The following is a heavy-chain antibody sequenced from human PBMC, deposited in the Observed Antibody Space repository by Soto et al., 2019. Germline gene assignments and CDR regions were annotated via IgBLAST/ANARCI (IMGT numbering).Heavy chain of an antibody. CDR1: GGTLSSSSYY. CDR3: ARQHRYSSSILAFYYYYGMDV. J-gene: IGHJ6*02. Sequence: SETLSLTCTVSGGTLSSSSYYWGWIRHPPGKGLEWIGSISSSWSTYYNPSLKSRVTISVDMSKTQFSLQLSSVAAADTAVYYCARQHRYSSSILAFYYYYGMDVLGQGTTVNVCS. V-gene: IGHV4-39*01. CDR2: ISSSWST. D-gene: IGHD6-6*01.